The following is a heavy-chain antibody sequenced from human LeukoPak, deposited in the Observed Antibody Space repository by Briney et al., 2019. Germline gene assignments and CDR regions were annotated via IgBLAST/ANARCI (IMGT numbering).Heavy chain of an antibody. Sequence: GGSLRLSCAASGFSFSNYAMDWVRQAPGKGLEWVSTIAASVSNTNYADSVKGRFTISRDNSKNTLSLQMSSLKVEDTAVYYCARRSGGTCDYWGQGTLVTVSS. CDR1: GFSFSNYA. V-gene: IGHV3-23*01. J-gene: IGHJ4*02. D-gene: IGHD1-1*01. CDR2: IAASVSNT. CDR3: ARRSGGTCDY.